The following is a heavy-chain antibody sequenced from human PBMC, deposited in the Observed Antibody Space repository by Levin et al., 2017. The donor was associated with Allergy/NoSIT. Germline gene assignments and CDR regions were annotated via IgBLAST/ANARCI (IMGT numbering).Heavy chain of an antibody. D-gene: IGHD5-12*01. CDR1: GFTFSSYA. CDR3: AKAPTFNIVATTLYYFDY. Sequence: GGSLRLSCAASGFTFSSYAMSWVRQAPGKGLEWVSAISGSGGSTYYADSVKGRFTISRDNSKNTLYLQMNSLRAEDTAVYYCAKAPTFNIVATTLYYFDYWGQGTLVTVSS. CDR2: ISGSGGST. J-gene: IGHJ4*02. V-gene: IGHV3-23*01.